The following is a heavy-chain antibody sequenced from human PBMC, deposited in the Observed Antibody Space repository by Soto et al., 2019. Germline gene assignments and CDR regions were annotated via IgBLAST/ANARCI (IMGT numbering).Heavy chain of an antibody. V-gene: IGHV4-34*01. CDR1: GGSFSGYY. Sequence: SETLSLTCAVYGGSFSGYYWSWIRQPPGKGLEWIGEINHSGSTNYNPSLKSRVTISVDTSKNQFSLKLSSVTAADTAVYYCARGGDYSSSRKGKFDYWCQGTLVTVSS. D-gene: IGHD6-6*01. CDR3: ARGGDYSSSRKGKFDY. CDR2: INHSGST. J-gene: IGHJ4*02.